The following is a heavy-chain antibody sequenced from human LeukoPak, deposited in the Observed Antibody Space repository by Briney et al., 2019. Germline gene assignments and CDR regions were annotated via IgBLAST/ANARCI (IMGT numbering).Heavy chain of an antibody. V-gene: IGHV4-61*08. D-gene: IGHD3-10*01. J-gene: IGHJ6*03. CDR1: GGSISSGGYS. CDR2: IYYSGST. CDR3: YGSGDYYYYYMDV. Sequence: SETLSLTCAVSGGSISSGGYSWSWIRQPPGKGLEWIGYIYYSGSTNYNPSLKSRVTISVDTSKNQFSLKLSSVTAADTAVYYCYGSGDYYYYYMDVWGKGTTVTISS.